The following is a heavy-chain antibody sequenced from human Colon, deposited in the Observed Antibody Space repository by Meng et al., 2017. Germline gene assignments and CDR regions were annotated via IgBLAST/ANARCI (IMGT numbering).Heavy chain of an antibody. CDR3: SSYRYDSSSYSNFFDP. J-gene: IGHJ5*02. CDR2: MHYSGTA. Sequence: QFQPHDSRRGLLTPCQTLSHTCMSSRASIRSEACYWCCTRHHHGQGLEWIWYMHYSGTANYNPSLNSQIALSVDTSKNHFSLKLSSLTAADTAVYYCSSYRYDSSSYSNFFDPWGQGTLVTVSS. V-gene: IGHV4-31*01. CDR1: RASIRSEACY. D-gene: IGHD3-22*01.